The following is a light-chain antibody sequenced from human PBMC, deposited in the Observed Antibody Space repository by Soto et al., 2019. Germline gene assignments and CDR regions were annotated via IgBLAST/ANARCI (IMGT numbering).Light chain of an antibody. V-gene: IGKV1-5*03. CDR3: QQYSRYWT. Sequence: DIQMTQSPPTVSAFVGDRVTFSCRASQNIGYWLAWYQQKPGQAPVLLIEKTSSLQSGVASRFYGSGSGTDFTLTITSLQTDDVGTYYCQQYSRYWTLGPGTKVDIK. CDR2: KTS. J-gene: IGKJ1*01. CDR1: QNIGYW.